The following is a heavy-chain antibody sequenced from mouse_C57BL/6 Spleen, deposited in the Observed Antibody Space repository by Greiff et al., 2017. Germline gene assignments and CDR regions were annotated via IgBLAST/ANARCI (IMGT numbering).Heavy chain of an antibody. V-gene: IGHV1-69*01. CDR1: GYTFTSYW. J-gene: IGHJ4*01. CDR2: IDPSYSYT. CDR3: ATYGSWAMDY. Sequence: QVQLQQPGAELVMPGASVKLSCKASGYTFTSYWMHWVKPRPGQGLEWIGEIDPSYSYTNYNQKFKGKSTLTVDNSSSTAYMQLTGPASEDCAVYYCATYGSWAMDYWGQGTSVTVSS. D-gene: IGHD1-1*01.